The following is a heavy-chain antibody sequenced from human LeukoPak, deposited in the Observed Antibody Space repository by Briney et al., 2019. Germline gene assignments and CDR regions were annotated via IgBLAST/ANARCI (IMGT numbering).Heavy chain of an antibody. CDR2: ISSSRSYI. Sequence: PGGSLRLSCAASGFTFSSYSMNWVRQAPGKGLEWVSFISSSRSYIYYADSVKGRFTISRDNAKNSLYLQMNSLRAEDTAVYYCARDMSGYDFGYYFDYWGQGTLVTVSS. CDR3: ARDMSGYDFGYYFDY. V-gene: IGHV3-21*01. CDR1: GFTFSSYS. D-gene: IGHD5-12*01. J-gene: IGHJ4*02.